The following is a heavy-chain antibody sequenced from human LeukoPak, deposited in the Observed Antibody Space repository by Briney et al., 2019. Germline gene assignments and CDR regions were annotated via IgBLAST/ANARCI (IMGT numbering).Heavy chain of an antibody. J-gene: IGHJ4*02. CDR2: ISGNGGST. Sequence: GGSLRLSCAASGFTFSSYAMSWVRQAPGKGLEWVSAISGNGGSTYYADSVKGRFTISRDNAKNSLYLQMNSLRAEDTAVYYCARRGVVPAANPFDYWGQGTLVTVSS. V-gene: IGHV3-23*01. CDR3: ARRGVVPAANPFDY. D-gene: IGHD2-2*01. CDR1: GFTFSSYA.